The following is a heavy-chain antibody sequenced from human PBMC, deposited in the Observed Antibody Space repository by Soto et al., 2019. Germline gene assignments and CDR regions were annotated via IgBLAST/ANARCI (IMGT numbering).Heavy chain of an antibody. V-gene: IGHV1-3*01. CDR2: INAGNGNT. CDR3: ARESPNIAAFWDYYYGMDV. CDR1: GYTFTSYA. J-gene: IGHJ6*02. Sequence: DSVKVSCKASGYTFTSYAMHWVRQAPGQRLEWMGWINAGNGNTKYSQKFQGRVTITRDTSASTAYMELSSLRSEDTAVYYCARESPNIAAFWDYYYGMDVWGQGTKVTVYS. D-gene: IGHD6-13*01.